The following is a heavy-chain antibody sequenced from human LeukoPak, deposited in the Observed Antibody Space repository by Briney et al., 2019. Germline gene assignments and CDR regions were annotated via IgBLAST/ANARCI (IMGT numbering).Heavy chain of an antibody. CDR2: ISYDGSSK. J-gene: IGHJ4*02. D-gene: IGHD3-22*01. V-gene: IGHV3-30*03. Sequence: GGSLRLSCDASGFSFSFYGMHWVRQFPGKGLEWVALISYDGSSKYYADSVKGRFTISRDNAKNSLYLQMNSLRAEDTALYYCARDGWDSSGYYFIYWGQGTLVTVSS. CDR1: GFSFSFYG. CDR3: ARDGWDSSGYYFIY.